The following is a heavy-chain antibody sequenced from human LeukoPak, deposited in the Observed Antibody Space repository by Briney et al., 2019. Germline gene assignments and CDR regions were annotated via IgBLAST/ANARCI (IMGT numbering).Heavy chain of an antibody. Sequence: GGSLRLSCAAPGFTVSSNYMSWVRQAPGKGLEWVSVIYSGGSTYYADSVKGRFTISRDNSKNTLYLQMKSLRAEDTAVYYCARDKGIAAAGTDYYYYGMDVWGQGTTVTVS. CDR3: ARDKGIAAAGTDYYYYGMDV. CDR2: IYSGGST. D-gene: IGHD6-13*01. J-gene: IGHJ6*02. V-gene: IGHV3-53*01. CDR1: GFTVSSNY.